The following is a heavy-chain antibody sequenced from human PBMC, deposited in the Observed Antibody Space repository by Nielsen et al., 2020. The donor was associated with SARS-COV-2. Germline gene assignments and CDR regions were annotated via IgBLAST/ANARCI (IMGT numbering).Heavy chain of an antibody. CDR3: TTALDIVVVPAATSKKNWFDP. Sequence: GESLKISCAASGFTFSNAWMSWVRQAPGKGLEWVGRIKSKTDGGTTDYAAPVKGRFAISRDDSKNTLYLQMNSLKTEDTAVYYCTTALDIVVVPAATSKKNWFDPWGQGTLVTVSS. V-gene: IGHV3-15*01. CDR2: IKSKTDGGTT. D-gene: IGHD2-2*01. CDR1: GFTFSNAW. J-gene: IGHJ5*02.